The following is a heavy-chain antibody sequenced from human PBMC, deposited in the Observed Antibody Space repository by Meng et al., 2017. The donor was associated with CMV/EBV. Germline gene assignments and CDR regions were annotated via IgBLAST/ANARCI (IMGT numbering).Heavy chain of an antibody. Sequence: GESLKISCAASGFTFDDYTMHWVRQAPGKGLEWVSVIYSGGSTYYADSVKGRFTISRDNSKNTLYLQMNSLRAEDTAVYYCARAEGEYQLQPYYYGMDVWGQGTTVTVSS. CDR3: ARAEGEYQLQPYYYGMDV. CDR1: GFTFDDYT. V-gene: IGHV3-66*02. D-gene: IGHD2-2*01. J-gene: IGHJ6*02. CDR2: IYSGGST.